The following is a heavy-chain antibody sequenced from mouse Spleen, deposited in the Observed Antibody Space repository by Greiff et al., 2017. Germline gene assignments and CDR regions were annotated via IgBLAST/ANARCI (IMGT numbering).Heavy chain of an antibody. J-gene: IGHJ2*01. CDR2: INPNYGTT. Sequence: LEESGPELVKPGASVKISCKASGYSFTDYNMNWVKQSNGKSLEWIGVINPNYGTTSYNQKFKGKATLTVDKSSSTAYMQLSSLTSEDSAVYYCARPYYYDGSYSFDYWGQGTTLTVSS. V-gene: IGHV1-39*01. CDR3: ARPYYYDGSYSFDY. D-gene: IGHD1-1*01. CDR1: GYSFTDYN.